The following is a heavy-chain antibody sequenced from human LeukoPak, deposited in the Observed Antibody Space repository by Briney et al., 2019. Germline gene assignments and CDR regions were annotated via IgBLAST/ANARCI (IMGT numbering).Heavy chain of an antibody. D-gene: IGHD4-17*01. V-gene: IGHV4-59*08. CDR3: ARVITVNSYYYYGLDV. CDR1: GGSISGYY. Sequence: PSETLSLTCTVSGGSISGYYWSWIRQPPGKGLEWIGYIYYSGSTNYNPSLKSRVPISVDTARHQFSVQLTSVTAAGTAVYYCARVITVNSYYYYGLDVWGQGTTVTGSS. J-gene: IGHJ6*02. CDR2: IYYSGST.